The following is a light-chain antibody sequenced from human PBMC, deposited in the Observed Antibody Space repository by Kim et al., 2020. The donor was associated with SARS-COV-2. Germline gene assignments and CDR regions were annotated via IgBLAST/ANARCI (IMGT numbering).Light chain of an antibody. CDR3: NSRDSNDNVV. CDR1: SLRSYY. Sequence: SSELTQDPAVSVALGQTVRITCQGDSLRSYYATWYQQKPGQAPILVIYGKNNRPSGIPDRFSGSSSGNTASLTITGTQAGDEAYYYCNSRDSNDNVVFG. CDR2: GKN. V-gene: IGLV3-19*01. J-gene: IGLJ2*01.